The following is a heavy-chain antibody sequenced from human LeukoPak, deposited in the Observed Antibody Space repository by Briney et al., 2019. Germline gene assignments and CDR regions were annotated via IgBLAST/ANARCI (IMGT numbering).Heavy chain of an antibody. D-gene: IGHD6-19*01. CDR2: INPNSGGT. CDR3: ARAPRFSSGWDDNWFDR. Sequence: GASVKVSCKASGYTFTGYYMHWVRQAPGQGLEWMGWINPNSGGTNYAQKFQGRVTMTRDTSISTAYMELSRLRSDDTAVYYCARAPRFSSGWDDNWFDRWGQGTLVTVSS. CDR1: GYTFTGYY. V-gene: IGHV1-2*02. J-gene: IGHJ5*02.